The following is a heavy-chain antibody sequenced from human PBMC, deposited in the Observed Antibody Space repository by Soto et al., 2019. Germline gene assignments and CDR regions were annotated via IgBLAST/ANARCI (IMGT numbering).Heavy chain of an antibody. CDR2: IYYSGST. CDR1: GGSIGNGDYY. D-gene: IGHD4-17*01. J-gene: IGHJ4*02. Sequence: SETLSLTCTVSGGSIGNGDYYRSWIRQPPGKGLEWIGYIYYSGSTYYNPSLKSRGTISVDTSKNQLSLKLSSVTAADTAVYSCARGTVRETTATIWGQGTLVTVSS. V-gene: IGHV4-30-4*08. CDR3: ARGTVRETTATI.